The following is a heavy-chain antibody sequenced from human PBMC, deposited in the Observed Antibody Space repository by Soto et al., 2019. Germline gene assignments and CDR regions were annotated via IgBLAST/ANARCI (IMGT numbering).Heavy chain of an antibody. D-gene: IGHD3-16*01. J-gene: IGHJ4*02. Sequence: QVQLVQSGAEVKKPGASVKVSCKASGYTFTSYGISWVRQAPGQGLEWMGWISAYNGNTNYAQKLQGRVTMTTDTSTSTAHMELRSLRSDDTAGYSCARDAGVSGELYYWGQGTLVTVSS. CDR3: ARDAGVSGELYY. CDR2: ISAYNGNT. CDR1: GYTFTSYG. V-gene: IGHV1-18*01.